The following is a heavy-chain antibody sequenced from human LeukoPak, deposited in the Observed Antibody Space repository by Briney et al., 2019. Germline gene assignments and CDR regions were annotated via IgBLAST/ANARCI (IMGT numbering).Heavy chain of an antibody. V-gene: IGHV3-30*04. J-gene: IGHJ4*02. Sequence: PGGSLRLSCAASGFTFSSYAMHWVRQSPGKGLEGLAVISYDGSNKYYADSVKGLFTISRDNSKNTLYLQMNSLRAEDTAVYYCASGYSSGCDYWGQGTLVTVSS. CDR1: GFTFSSYA. CDR2: ISYDGSNK. D-gene: IGHD6-19*01. CDR3: ASGYSSGCDY.